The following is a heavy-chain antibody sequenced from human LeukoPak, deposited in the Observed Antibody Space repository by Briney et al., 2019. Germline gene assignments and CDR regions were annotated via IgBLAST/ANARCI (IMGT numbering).Heavy chain of an antibody. CDR2: IYYSGST. V-gene: IGHV4-31*03. D-gene: IGHD3-3*01. CDR1: GGSISSGGYY. J-gene: IGHJ6*02. Sequence: PSQTLSLTCTVSGGSISSGGYYWSWIRQHPGKGLEWIGYIYYSGSTNYNPSLKSRVTISVDTSKNQFSLKLSSVTAADTAVYYCARDNWRSGYYPNYYYYYGMDVWGQGTTVTVSS. CDR3: ARDNWRSGYYPNYYYYYGMDV.